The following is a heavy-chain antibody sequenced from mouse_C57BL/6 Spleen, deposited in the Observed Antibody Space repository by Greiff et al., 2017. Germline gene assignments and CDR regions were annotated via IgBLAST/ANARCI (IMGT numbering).Heavy chain of an antibody. CDR2: IDPEDGDT. V-gene: IGHV14-1*01. D-gene: IGHD2-5*01. Sequence: VQLKESGAELVRPGASVKLSCTASGFNIKDYYMHWVKQRPEQGLEWIGRIDPEDGDTEYAPKFQGKATMTADTSSNTAYLQLSSLTSEDTAVYYCTTRGSNGYYAMDYWGQGTSVTVSS. J-gene: IGHJ4*01. CDR3: TTRGSNGYYAMDY. CDR1: GFNIKDYY.